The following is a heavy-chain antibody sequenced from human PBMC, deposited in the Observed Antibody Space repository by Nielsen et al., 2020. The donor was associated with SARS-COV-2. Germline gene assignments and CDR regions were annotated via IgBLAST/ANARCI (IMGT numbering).Heavy chain of an antibody. CDR3: AREPKSDHVGATTFFDY. Sequence: SETLSLTCTVSGGSISSYYWSWIRQPPGKGLEWIGYIYYSGSTNYNPSLKSRVTISVDTSKNQFSLKLSSVTAADTAVYYCAREPKSDHVGATTFFDYWGQGTLVTVSS. CDR1: GGSISSYY. D-gene: IGHD1-26*01. J-gene: IGHJ4*02. V-gene: IGHV4-59*01. CDR2: IYYSGST.